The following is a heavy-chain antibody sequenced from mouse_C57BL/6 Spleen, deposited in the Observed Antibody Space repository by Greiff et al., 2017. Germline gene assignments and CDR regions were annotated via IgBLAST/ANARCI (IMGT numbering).Heavy chain of an antibody. J-gene: IGHJ4*01. CDR2: INPNNGGT. V-gene: IGHV1-18*01. Sequence: EVQLQQSGPELVKPGASVKISCKASGYTFTDYTMDWVKQSHGKSLEWIGDINPNNGGTNYNKKFKGKATLTVDKSSSTAYMELRSLTSEDTAVYDCARVPDYGFYYAMDYWGQGTSVTVSS. D-gene: IGHD1-1*01. CDR1: GYTFTDYT. CDR3: ARVPDYGFYYAMDY.